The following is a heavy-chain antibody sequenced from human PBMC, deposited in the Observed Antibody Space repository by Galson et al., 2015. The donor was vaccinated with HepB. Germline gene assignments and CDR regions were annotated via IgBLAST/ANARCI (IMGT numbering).Heavy chain of an antibody. Sequence: SVKVSCKASGSTFTSYGISWVRQAPGQGLEWMGWISAYNGNTNYAQKLQGRVTMTTDTSTSTAYMELRSLRSDDTAVYYCARVKTGYSSSWSGVDFDYWGQGTLVAVSS. CDR1: GSTFTSYG. J-gene: IGHJ4*02. CDR2: ISAYNGNT. V-gene: IGHV1-18*01. CDR3: ARVKTGYSSSWSGVDFDY. D-gene: IGHD6-13*01.